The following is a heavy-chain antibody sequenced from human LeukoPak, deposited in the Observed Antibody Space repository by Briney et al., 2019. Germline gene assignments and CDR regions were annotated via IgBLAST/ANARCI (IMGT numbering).Heavy chain of an antibody. V-gene: IGHV1-2*02. CDR2: INSNSGGT. CDR3: ARDQGTTVVTQDNWFDP. J-gene: IGHJ5*02. D-gene: IGHD4-23*01. CDR1: GYTFTGYY. Sequence: ASVKVSCKASGYTFTGYYMHWVRQAPGQGLEWMGWINSNSGGTNYAQKFQGRVTMTRDTSISTAYMELSRLRSDDTAVYYCARDQGTTVVTQDNWFDPWGQGTLVTVSS.